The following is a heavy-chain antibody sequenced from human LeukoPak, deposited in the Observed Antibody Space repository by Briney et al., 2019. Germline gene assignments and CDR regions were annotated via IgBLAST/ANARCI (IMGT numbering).Heavy chain of an antibody. V-gene: IGHV3-30*02. CDR2: IRYDGSNK. CDR1: GFTFSSYG. CDR3: AKGSPCQRVPGVY. J-gene: IGHJ4*02. Sequence: GGSLRLSCAASGFTFSSYGMHWVRQAPGKGLEWVAFIRYDGSNKYYADSVKGRFTISRDNSKNTLYLQMNSLRAEDTAVYYCAKGSPCQRVPGVYWGQGTLVTVSS. D-gene: IGHD3-10*01.